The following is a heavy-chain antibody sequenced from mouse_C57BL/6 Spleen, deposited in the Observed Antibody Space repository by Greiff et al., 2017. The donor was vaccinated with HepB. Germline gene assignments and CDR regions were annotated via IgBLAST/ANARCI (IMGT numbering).Heavy chain of an antibody. CDR1: GYTFTEYT. D-gene: IGHD2-5*01. J-gene: IGHJ2*01. CDR2: FYPGSGSI. Sequence: QVHVKQSGAELVKPGASVKLSCKASGYTFTEYTIHWVKQRSGQGLEWIGWFYPGSGSIKYNEKFKDKATLTADKSSSTVYMELSRLTSEDSAVYFCARHAPRGMSNYAFDYWGQGTTLTVSS. CDR3: ARHAPRGMSNYAFDY. V-gene: IGHV1-62-2*01.